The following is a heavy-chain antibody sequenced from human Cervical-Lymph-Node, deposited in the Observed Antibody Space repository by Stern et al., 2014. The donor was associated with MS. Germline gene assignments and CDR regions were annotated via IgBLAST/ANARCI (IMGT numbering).Heavy chain of an antibody. D-gene: IGHD4-23*01. CDR2: ISTYSDIT. CDR3: ARVDFGGQRYFDY. V-gene: IGHV1-18*01. CDR1: GYTFTTYG. Sequence: QVQLVQSGAEVKKPGASVKVSCKASGYTFTTYGLTWVRQAPGQGLEWMGWISTYSDITNYAQKFQGRVTMTTDTATSTTYMELRSLTSDDTAMYYCARVDFGGQRYFDYWGQGALVTVSS. J-gene: IGHJ4*02.